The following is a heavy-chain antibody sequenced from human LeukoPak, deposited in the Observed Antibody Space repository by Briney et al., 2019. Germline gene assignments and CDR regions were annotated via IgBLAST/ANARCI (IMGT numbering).Heavy chain of an antibody. V-gene: IGHV3-30*03. D-gene: IGHD6-13*01. CDR2: ISYDGSNK. CDR3: ASPRGAAAGTFGFDP. CDR1: GFTFTSYV. Sequence: GRSLRLSCAASGFTFTSYVMHWVRQAPGKGLQWVALISYDGSNKYYADSVKGRFTISRDNSKNTLYLQMNSLRAEDTAVYYCASPRGAAAGTFGFDPWGQGTLVTVSS. J-gene: IGHJ5*02.